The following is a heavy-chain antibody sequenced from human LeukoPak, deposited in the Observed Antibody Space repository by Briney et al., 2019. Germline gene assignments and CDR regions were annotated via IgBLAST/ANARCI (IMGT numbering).Heavy chain of an antibody. V-gene: IGHV3-23*01. CDR3: ARHGYCSGISCFFDF. Sequence: GGSLRLSCAASGFTFSSYAMSWVRQAPGKGLEWVSAISGSGGSTYYADSVKGRFTISRDNSKNTLYLQMNSLRAEDTALYYCARHGYCSGISCFFDFWGQGTLVTVSS. J-gene: IGHJ4*02. D-gene: IGHD2-2*03. CDR1: GFTFSSYA. CDR2: ISGSGGST.